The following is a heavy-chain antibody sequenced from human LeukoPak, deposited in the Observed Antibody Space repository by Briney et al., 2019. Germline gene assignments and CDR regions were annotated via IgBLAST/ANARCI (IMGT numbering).Heavy chain of an antibody. D-gene: IGHD3-22*01. CDR2: IYYNGRT. J-gene: IGHJ2*01. CDR3: ASYYDSGGYYYATYCYFDP. CDR1: GGSISSGAYY. Sequence: PSQTLSLTCTVSGGSISSGAYYWSWIRQHPGKGLEWIVDIYYNGRTYYTPSLKSRVTISVDTSKNQFSLKLSSVTAADTAVYFCASYYDSGGYYYATYCYFDPRGRGTMVTVSS. V-gene: IGHV4-31*03.